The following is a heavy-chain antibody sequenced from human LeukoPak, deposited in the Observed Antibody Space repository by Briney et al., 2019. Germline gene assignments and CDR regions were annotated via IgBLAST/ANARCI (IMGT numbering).Heavy chain of an antibody. CDR3: ARAGSYYYYYGMDV. CDR1: GYTFTSYD. J-gene: IGHJ6*02. Sequence: ASVKVSCKASGYTFTSYDINWVRQATGQGLEWMGWMNPNSGNTGYAQKFQGRVTMTRNTSISTAYMELSSLRSEDTAVYYCARAGSYYYYYGMDVWGQGTTVTVSS. D-gene: IGHD1-26*01. V-gene: IGHV1-8*01. CDR2: MNPNSGNT.